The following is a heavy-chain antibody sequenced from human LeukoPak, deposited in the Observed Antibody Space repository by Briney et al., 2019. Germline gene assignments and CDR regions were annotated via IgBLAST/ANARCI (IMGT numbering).Heavy chain of an antibody. J-gene: IGHJ4*02. Sequence: PGRSLRLSCAASGFTFSSYAMHWVRQAPGKGLEWVAVISYDGSNKYYADSVKGRFTISRDNSKNTLYLQMNSLRAEDTAVYYCARDRQWLEPFDYWGQGTLFTVSS. CDR1: GFTFSSYA. CDR3: ARDRQWLEPFDY. CDR2: ISYDGSNK. V-gene: IGHV3-30-3*01. D-gene: IGHD6-19*01.